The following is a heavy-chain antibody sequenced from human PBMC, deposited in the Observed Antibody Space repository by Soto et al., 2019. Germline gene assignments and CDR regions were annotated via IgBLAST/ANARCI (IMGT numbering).Heavy chain of an antibody. J-gene: IGHJ5*02. CDR3: ARVPGP. CDR2: IYHSGST. V-gene: IGHV4-30-2*01. Sequence: PSECLYLTCAVSGGSISSAGYSWSWIRQPPGKGLEWIGYIYHSGSTYYNPSLKSRVTISVDRSKNQFSLKLSSVTAADTAVYYCARVPGPWGQGTLVTVSS. CDR1: GGSISSAGYS.